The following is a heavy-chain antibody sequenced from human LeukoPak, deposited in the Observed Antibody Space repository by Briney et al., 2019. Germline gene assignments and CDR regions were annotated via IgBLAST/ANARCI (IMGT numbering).Heavy chain of an antibody. D-gene: IGHD5-18*01. Sequence: PGGSLRLSCAASGFTFSSYSMNWVRQAPGKGLEWVSSISSSSSYIYYADSLKGRFTISRDNAKNSLYLQMNSLRAEDTAVYYCARAGYNYGPRGFGNWGQGTLVTVSS. CDR3: ARAGYNYGPRGFGN. J-gene: IGHJ4*02. CDR2: ISSSSSYI. V-gene: IGHV3-21*01. CDR1: GFTFSSYS.